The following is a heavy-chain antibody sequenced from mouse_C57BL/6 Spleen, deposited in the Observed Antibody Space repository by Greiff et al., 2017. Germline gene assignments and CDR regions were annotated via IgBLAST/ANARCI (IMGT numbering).Heavy chain of an antibody. CDR2: IDPEDGDT. J-gene: IGHJ1*03. CDR3: TTGYYGSSSNWYFDV. Sequence: VQLQQSGAELVRPGASVKLSCTASGFNIKDYYMHWVKQRPEQGLEWIGRIDPEDGDTEYAPKFQGKATMTADTSSNTAYLQLSSLTSEDAAVYYYTTGYYGSSSNWYFDVWGTGTTVTVSS. V-gene: IGHV14-1*01. CDR1: GFNIKDYY. D-gene: IGHD1-1*01.